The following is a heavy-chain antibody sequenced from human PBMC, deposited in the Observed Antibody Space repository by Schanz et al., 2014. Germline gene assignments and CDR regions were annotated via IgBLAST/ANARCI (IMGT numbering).Heavy chain of an antibody. CDR3: ARTGYDPSLTH. D-gene: IGHD5-12*01. Sequence: QVQLVQSGAEVKKPGASVKVSCKASGYTFTSYGISWVRQAPGQGLEWMGMIDPRGASTTYAQKFQGRVTFTADKSTSTAFLEVNSLRSEDTAVYYCARTGYDPSLTHWGQGTLVTVSS. CDR2: IDPRGAST. V-gene: IGHV1-46*03. CDR1: GYTFTSYG. J-gene: IGHJ4*02.